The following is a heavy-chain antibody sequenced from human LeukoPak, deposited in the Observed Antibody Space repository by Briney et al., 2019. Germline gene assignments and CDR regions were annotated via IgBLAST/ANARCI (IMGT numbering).Heavy chain of an antibody. J-gene: IGHJ6*02. D-gene: IGHD3-10*01. CDR3: AREISGRGVISGMDV. Sequence: ASVKVSCKASGYTFTSYYMHWVRQAPGRGLEWMGIINPSGGSTSYAQKFQGRVTMTRDTSTSTVYMELSSLRSEDTAVYYCAREISGRGVISGMDVWGQGTTVTVSS. CDR2: INPSGGST. CDR1: GYTFTSYY. V-gene: IGHV1-46*01.